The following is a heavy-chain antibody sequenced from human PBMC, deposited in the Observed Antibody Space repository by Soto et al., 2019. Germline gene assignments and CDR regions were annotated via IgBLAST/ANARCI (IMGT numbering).Heavy chain of an antibody. CDR1: GGSISSYY. D-gene: IGHD3-3*01. V-gene: IGHV4-59*01. CDR2: IYYSGST. Sequence: SETLSLTCTVSGGSISSYYWSWIRQPPGKGLEWIGYIYYSGSTNYNPSLKSRVTISVDTSKNQFSLKLSSVTAADTAVYYCARESYYDFWSGYSAPTAGYYYYYMDVWGKGTTVTVSS. CDR3: ARESYYDFWSGYSAPTAGYYYYYMDV. J-gene: IGHJ6*03.